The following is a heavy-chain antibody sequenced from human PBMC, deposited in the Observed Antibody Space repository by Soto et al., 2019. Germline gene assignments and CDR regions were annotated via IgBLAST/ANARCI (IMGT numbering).Heavy chain of an antibody. CDR1: GFPFKHFA. J-gene: IGHJ6*02. Sequence: EVQLLESGGGFVQPGGSLRMSGVASGFPFKHFAMNLVRQAPGEGAEGVSVMRGSGGSTFYADSVRGRFTTSRDTSKHTVYLQMDRLSVEDTAIYYCVKDLGYSLFAMGGGMDVWGRGTTVTVSS. CDR2: MRGSGGST. D-gene: IGHD3-3*02. CDR3: VKDLGYSLFAMGGGMDV. V-gene: IGHV3-23*01.